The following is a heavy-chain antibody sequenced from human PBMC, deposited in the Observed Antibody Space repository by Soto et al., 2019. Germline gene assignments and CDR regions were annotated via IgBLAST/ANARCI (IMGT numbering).Heavy chain of an antibody. CDR3: ARDIKGSSYSFYYFDY. CDR1: GYSISSGYY. V-gene: IGHV4-38-2*02. Sequence: SETLSLTCAVSGYSISSGYYWGWIRQPPGKGLEWIGSIYHSGSTYYNPSLKSRVTISVDTSKNQFSLKLSSVTAADTAVYYRARDIKGSSYSFYYFDYRGQGTLVTVSS. D-gene: IGHD1-26*01. CDR2: IYHSGST. J-gene: IGHJ4*02.